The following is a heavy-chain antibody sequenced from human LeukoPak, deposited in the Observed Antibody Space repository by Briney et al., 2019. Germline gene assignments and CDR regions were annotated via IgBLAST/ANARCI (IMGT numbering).Heavy chain of an antibody. CDR3: AKTKIAVAGTFDY. CDR1: GFTFSSYW. CDR2: IKKDGSEK. Sequence: TGGSLRLSCAASGFTFSSYWMSWVRQAPGKGLEWVANIKKDGSEKYYVDSVKGRFTTSRDNAKNSLYLQMNSLRAEDTAVYYCAKTKIAVAGTFDYWGQGTLVTVSS. V-gene: IGHV3-7*03. J-gene: IGHJ4*02. D-gene: IGHD6-19*01.